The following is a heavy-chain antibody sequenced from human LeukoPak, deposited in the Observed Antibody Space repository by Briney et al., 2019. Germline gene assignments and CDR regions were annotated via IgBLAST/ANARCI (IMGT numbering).Heavy chain of an antibody. J-gene: IGHJ4*02. CDR1: GGSISSYY. CDR3: ARHDSWELLLFDH. D-gene: IGHD1-26*01. Sequence: PSETLSLTCTVSGGSISSYYWIWIRQPPGKGLEWIGYIYYSGSTNYNPSLKRRVTISVDTSKNQFSLKLSSVTAADTAVYYCARHDSWELLLFDHWGQGTLVTVSS. V-gene: IGHV4-59*08. CDR2: IYYSGST.